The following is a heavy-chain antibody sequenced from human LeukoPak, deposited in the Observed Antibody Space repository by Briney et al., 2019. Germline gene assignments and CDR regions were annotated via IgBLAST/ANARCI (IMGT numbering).Heavy chain of an antibody. CDR1: GFTFSTYS. V-gene: IGHV3-30-3*01. CDR3: ARGGSIAVAGTQSEYYGMDV. Sequence: GGSLRLSCAASGFTFSTYSMYWVRQAPGKGLEWVAVISYDGSNKYYADSVKGRFTISRDNSKNTLYLQMNSLRAEDTAVYYCARGGSIAVAGTQSEYYGMDVWGQGTTVTVSS. CDR2: ISYDGSNK. J-gene: IGHJ6*02. D-gene: IGHD6-19*01.